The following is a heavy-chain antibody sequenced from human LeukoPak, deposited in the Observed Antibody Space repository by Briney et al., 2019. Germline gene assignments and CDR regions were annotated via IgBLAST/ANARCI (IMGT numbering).Heavy chain of an antibody. V-gene: IGHV1-8*03. J-gene: IGHJ4*02. CDR1: GYTFTSYD. D-gene: IGHD6-6*01. Sequence: ASVKVSCKASGYTFTSYDINWVRQATGQGLEWMGWMNPNSGNTGYAQKFQGRVTITADESTSTAYMELSSLRSEDTAVYYCARGEYSSSAPFDYWGQGTLVTVSS. CDR2: MNPNSGNT. CDR3: ARGEYSSSAPFDY.